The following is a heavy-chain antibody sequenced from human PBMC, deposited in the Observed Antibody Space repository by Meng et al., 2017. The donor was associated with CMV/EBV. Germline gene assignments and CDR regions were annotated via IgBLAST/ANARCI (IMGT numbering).Heavy chain of an antibody. D-gene: IGHD6-13*01. J-gene: IGHJ6*02. CDR2: ISYDGSNK. Sequence: GESLKISCAASGFTFSSYAMHWVRQAPGKGLEWVAVISYDGSNKYYADSVKGRFTISRDNSKNTLYLQMNSLRAEDTAVYYCASRKQQLHCLDVWGQGTTVTVSS. V-gene: IGHV3-30-3*01. CDR1: GFTFSSYA. CDR3: ASRKQQLHCLDV.